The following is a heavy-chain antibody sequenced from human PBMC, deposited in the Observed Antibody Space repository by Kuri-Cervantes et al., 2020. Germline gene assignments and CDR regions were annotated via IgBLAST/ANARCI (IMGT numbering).Heavy chain of an antibody. CDR2: MFHSGDS. CDR3: ARLSWGEVFFDY. J-gene: IGHJ4*02. CDR1: GGSIGNYY. D-gene: IGHD7-27*01. Sequence: GSLRLSCTVSGGSIGNYYWSWIRQPPGKGLEWIGYMFHSGDSNFDPSLKSRVTMSIDTSKNQISLRLSSVTAADTAVYYCARLSWGEVFFDYWGQGTLVTVSS. V-gene: IGHV4-59*08.